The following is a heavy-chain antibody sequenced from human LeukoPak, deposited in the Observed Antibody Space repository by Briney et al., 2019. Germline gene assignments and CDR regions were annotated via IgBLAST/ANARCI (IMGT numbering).Heavy chain of an antibody. CDR1: GGSFSGYY. CDR3: ARTPKWLRFFDY. V-gene: IGHV4-34*01. J-gene: IGHJ4*02. CDR2: INHSGST. D-gene: IGHD5-12*01. Sequence: PSETLSLTCAVYGGSFSGYYWSWIRQPPGKGLEWIGEINHSGSTNYNPSLKSRVTISVDTSKNQFSLKLSSVTAADTAVYYCARTPKWLRFFDYWGQGTLVTVSS.